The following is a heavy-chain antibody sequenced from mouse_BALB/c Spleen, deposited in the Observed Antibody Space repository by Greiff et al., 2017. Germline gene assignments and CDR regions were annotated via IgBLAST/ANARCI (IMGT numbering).Heavy chain of an antibody. CDR2: IHPNSGNT. D-gene: IGHD1-2*01. Sequence: QVQLQQSGSVLVRPGASVKLSCKASGYTFTSSWMHWAKQRPGQGLEWIGEIHPNSGNTNYNEKFKGKATLTVDTSSSTAYVDLSSLTSEDSAVYYCARSPHYYLMDYWGQGTSVTVSS. CDR1: GYTFTSSW. V-gene: IGHV1S130*01. CDR3: ARSPHYYLMDY. J-gene: IGHJ4*01.